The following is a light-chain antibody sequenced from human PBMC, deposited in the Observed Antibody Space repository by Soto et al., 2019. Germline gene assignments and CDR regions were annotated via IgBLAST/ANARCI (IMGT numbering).Light chain of an antibody. CDR3: QQSYLSPLT. CDR1: QTISTS. J-gene: IGKJ5*01. Sequence: DIQMTQSPSSLSASVGDRVTITCRASQTISTSLNWYQQKPGKAPQLLIFAASGLQSGVPSRFSGSGSGTDFTLSISNLQPEDFATYYCQQSYLSPLTFGQGTRL. V-gene: IGKV1-39*01. CDR2: AAS.